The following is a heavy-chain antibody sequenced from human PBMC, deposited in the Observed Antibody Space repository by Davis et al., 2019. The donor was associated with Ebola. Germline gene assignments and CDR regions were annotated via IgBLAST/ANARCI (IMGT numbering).Heavy chain of an antibody. CDR3: MKVRYYSSWRGGFDS. V-gene: IGHV3-23*01. J-gene: IGHJ4*02. CDR2: ISFNT. D-gene: IGHD6-6*01. CDR1: GFTFSSYT. Sequence: GESLKISCAASGFTFSSYTMSWVRQAPGKGLEWVSSISFNTFYADSVRGRFTISRDNSKNTLYLQMNSLRAEDTAVYYCMKVRYYSSWRGGFDSWGQGALVTVSS.